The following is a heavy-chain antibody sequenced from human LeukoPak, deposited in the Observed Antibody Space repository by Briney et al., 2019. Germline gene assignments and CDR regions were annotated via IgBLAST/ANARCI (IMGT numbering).Heavy chain of an antibody. V-gene: IGHV3-21*01. CDR3: APPPYYYETNGYSVA. CDR2: ISSSSTYI. D-gene: IGHD3-22*01. Sequence: SGGSLRLSCAASGFTFSSYSMNWVRQAPGKGLEWVSSISSSSTYIYYADSVKGRFTISRDNAKSSLYLQMNSLRAEDTAVYYCAPPPYYYETNGYSVAWGQGTLVTVSS. J-gene: IGHJ5*02. CDR1: GFTFSSYS.